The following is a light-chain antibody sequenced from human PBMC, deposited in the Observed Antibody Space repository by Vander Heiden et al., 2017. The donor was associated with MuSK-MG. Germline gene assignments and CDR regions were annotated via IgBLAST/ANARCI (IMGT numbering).Light chain of an antibody. J-gene: IGLJ2*01. CDR2: RNN. CDR3: AAWDGSLHGPV. Sequence: QSVLTQPPSASGTPGQRVTISCSGSTSSIGTNTVNWYQQLPGTAPKLLIYRNNQRPSGVPDRFSGSKSGTSASLAISGLQSEDEADYYCAAWDGSLHGPVFGGGTKLTVL. V-gene: IGLV1-44*01. CDR1: TSSIGTNT.